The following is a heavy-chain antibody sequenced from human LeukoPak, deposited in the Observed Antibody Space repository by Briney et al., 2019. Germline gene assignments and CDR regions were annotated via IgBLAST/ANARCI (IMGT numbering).Heavy chain of an antibody. D-gene: IGHD3-10*01. CDR1: GFTFSSYS. CDR3: ARGYTMVRGVIFDY. Sequence: GGSLRLSCAASGFTFSSYSMTWVRQAPGKGLEWVSYISSSSSTIYYADSVKGRFTISRDNAKNSLYLQMNSLRDEDTAVYYCARGYTMVRGVIFDYWGQGTLVTVSS. V-gene: IGHV3-48*02. J-gene: IGHJ4*02. CDR2: ISSSSSTI.